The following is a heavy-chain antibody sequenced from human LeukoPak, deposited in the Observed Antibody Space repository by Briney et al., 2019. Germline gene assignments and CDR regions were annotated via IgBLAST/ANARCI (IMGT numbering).Heavy chain of an antibody. D-gene: IGHD5-12*01. J-gene: IGHJ4*02. CDR1: GYTFTGYY. V-gene: IGHV1-2*02. CDR2: INPNSGDT. CDR3: AKNPYEYYSDY. Sequence: GASVKVSCKASGYTFTGYYMHWVRQAPGQGLEWMGWINPNSGDTNYVQKFQGRVTMTRDTSINTAYMELSRLRTDDTAVYYCAKNPYEYYSDYWGQGTLVTVSS.